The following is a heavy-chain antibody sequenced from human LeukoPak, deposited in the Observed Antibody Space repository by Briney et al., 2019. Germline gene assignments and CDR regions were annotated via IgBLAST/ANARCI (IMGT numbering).Heavy chain of an antibody. CDR2: INTDGSST. J-gene: IGHJ4*02. D-gene: IGHD6-6*01. Sequence: GGSLRLSCAASGFTFSSCWMHWVRQVPGKGLVWVSRINTDGSSTTYADSVKGRFTISRDNAKNTLYLQMNSLSAEDTAVYYCARGYSSSYRIDYWGQGTLATVSS. CDR1: GFTFSSCW. CDR3: ARGYSSSYRIDY. V-gene: IGHV3-74*03.